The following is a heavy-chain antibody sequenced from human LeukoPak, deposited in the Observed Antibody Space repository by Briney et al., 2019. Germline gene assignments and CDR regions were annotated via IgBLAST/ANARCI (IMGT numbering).Heavy chain of an antibody. V-gene: IGHV3-53*04. J-gene: IGHJ3*02. CDR2: IYSGGST. Sequence: GGSLRLSCAASGFTVSSNYMSWVRQAPGKGLERVSVIYSGGSTYYADSVKGRFTTSRHNSKNTLYLQMNSLRAEDTAVYYCASRYYYDSSGYYPDDAFDIWGQGTMVTVSS. D-gene: IGHD3-22*01. CDR1: GFTVSSNY. CDR3: ASRYYYDSSGYYPDDAFDI.